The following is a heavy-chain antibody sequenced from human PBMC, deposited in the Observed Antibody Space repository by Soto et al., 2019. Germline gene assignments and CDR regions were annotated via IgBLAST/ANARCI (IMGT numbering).Heavy chain of an antibody. CDR2: IIGNGDTA. V-gene: IGHV3-23*01. CDR3: AKDYDSGDPLPFEY. D-gene: IGHD4-17*01. CDR1: GFSFRNYG. J-gene: IGHJ4*02. Sequence: EVQLLEAGGGLVQPGGSLRLSCAASGFSFRNYGMSWVRQAPGKGLEWLSAIIGNGDTAYYADSVRGRFTISRDNSKNTLYLQLNDLGAEDTAIYFFAKDYDSGDPLPFEYWGQGTLVTVSS.